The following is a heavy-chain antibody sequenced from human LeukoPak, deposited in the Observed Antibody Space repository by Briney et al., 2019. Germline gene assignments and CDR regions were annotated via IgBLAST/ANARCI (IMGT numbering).Heavy chain of an antibody. D-gene: IGHD6-13*01. V-gene: IGHV1-58*02. CDR1: GFTFTSSA. J-gene: IGHJ4*02. CDR2: IVVGSGNT. Sequence: SVKVSCKASGFTFTSSAMQWVRRARGQRLEWIGWIVVGSGNTNYAQKFQERVTITRDMSTSTAYMELSSLRSEDTAVYYCASTPGIAAAGSATLDEYWGQGTLVTVSS. CDR3: ASTPGIAAAGSATLDEY.